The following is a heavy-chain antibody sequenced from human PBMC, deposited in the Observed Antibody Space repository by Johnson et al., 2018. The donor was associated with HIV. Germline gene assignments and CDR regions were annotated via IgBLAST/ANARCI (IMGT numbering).Heavy chain of an antibody. Sequence: EVQLVESGGGLVQPGGSLRLSCAASGFTFSSYAMSWVRQAPGKGLEWVSAISGSGGSTYYADSVKGRFTISRDNSKDTLYLQMNNARVTRSSSSGRHDAFDIWGQGTMVTVSS. D-gene: IGHD6-6*01. CDR1: GFTFSSYA. V-gene: IGHV3-23*04. J-gene: IGHJ3*02. CDR3: HDAFDI. CDR2: ISGSGGST.